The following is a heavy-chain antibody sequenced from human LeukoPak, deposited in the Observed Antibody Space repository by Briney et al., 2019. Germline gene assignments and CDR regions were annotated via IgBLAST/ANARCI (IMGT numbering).Heavy chain of an antibody. D-gene: IGHD3-10*01. V-gene: IGHV1-69*05. CDR2: IIPIFGTA. CDR3: ARDLNPYGSGSYIGQSFDY. CDR1: GGTFSSYA. Sequence: SVKVSCKASGGTFSSYAISWVRQAPGQGLEWMGGIIPIFGTANYAQKLQGRVTITTDESTSTAYMELSSLRSEDTAVYYCARDLNPYGSGSYIGQSFDYWGQGTLVTVSS. J-gene: IGHJ4*02.